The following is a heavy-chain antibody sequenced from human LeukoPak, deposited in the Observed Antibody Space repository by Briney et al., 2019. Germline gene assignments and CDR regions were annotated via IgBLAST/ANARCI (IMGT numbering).Heavy chain of an antibody. CDR1: GFTFSSYS. Sequence: GGSLRLSCAASGFTFSSYSMNWVRQAPGKGLEWVSSISSSSSYIYYADSVKGRFTISRDNAKNSLYLQMNSLRAEDTALYYCARGTYYYDSSGYQYFDYWGQGTLVTVSS. J-gene: IGHJ4*02. CDR2: ISSSSSYI. V-gene: IGHV3-21*01. CDR3: ARGTYYYDSSGYQYFDY. D-gene: IGHD3-22*01.